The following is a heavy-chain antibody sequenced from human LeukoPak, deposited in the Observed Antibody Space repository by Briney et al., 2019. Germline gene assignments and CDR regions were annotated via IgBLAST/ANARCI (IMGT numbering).Heavy chain of an antibody. CDR2: IRSKAYGVTT. CDR1: GSTFGDYA. V-gene: IGHV3-49*04. J-gene: IGHJ4*02. Sequence: GSLLLSCTASGSTFGDYAMSWVRQAPGKGLEWVGFIRSKAYGVTTEYAASVKGRFTISRDDSKSIAYLQMNSLKTEDTAVYYCTRDRKIHYDYVWGSYRYPACFDYWGQGTLVTVSS. D-gene: IGHD3-16*02. CDR3: TRDRKIHYDYVWGSYRYPACFDY.